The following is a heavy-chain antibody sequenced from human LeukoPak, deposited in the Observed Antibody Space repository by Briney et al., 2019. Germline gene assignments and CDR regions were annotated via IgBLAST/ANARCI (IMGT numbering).Heavy chain of an antibody. Sequence: GGSLRLSCAASGFNFNNYALSWVRQAPGKGLEWVAVIWYDGSNKYYADSVKGRFTISRDNSKNTLYLQMNSLRAEDTAVYYCARDRDGIAVAGTLDYWGQGTLVTVSS. D-gene: IGHD6-19*01. V-gene: IGHV3-33*08. CDR1: GFNFNNYA. CDR2: IWYDGSNK. CDR3: ARDRDGIAVAGTLDY. J-gene: IGHJ4*02.